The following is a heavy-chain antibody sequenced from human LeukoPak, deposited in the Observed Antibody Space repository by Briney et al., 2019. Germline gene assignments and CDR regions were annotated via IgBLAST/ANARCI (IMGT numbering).Heavy chain of an antibody. V-gene: IGHV1-46*03. Sequence: ASVKASCKASGYTFTRYYMHRVRQAPGQGLEWMAIINPSGGSTSYAQKFQGRVTMTRDTSTSTVNMALSSLRSEDTAGYYCAVDSRTSYDSRGDYFPGDYWGQGTLVT. D-gene: IGHD3-22*01. CDR1: GYTFTRYY. J-gene: IGHJ4*02. CDR3: AVDSRTSYDSRGDYFPGDY. CDR2: INPSGGST.